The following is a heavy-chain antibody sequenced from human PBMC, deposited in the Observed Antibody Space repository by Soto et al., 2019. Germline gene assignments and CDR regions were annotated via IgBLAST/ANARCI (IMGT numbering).Heavy chain of an antibody. CDR2: VILPFGTP. V-gene: IGHV1-69*12. J-gene: IGHJ4*02. CDR1: GGTFSNSA. D-gene: IGHD1-1*01. CDR3: ARGLDSAGCFDS. Sequence: QVRLVQSGAEVKKPGSSVKVSCKASGGTFSNSAIGWVRQAPGQGLEWMGGVILPFGTPNYAQTFQGRVTRSAHESTTTAYIELSGLTSAEAAVYYCARGLDSAGCFDSWARGTLVTVS.